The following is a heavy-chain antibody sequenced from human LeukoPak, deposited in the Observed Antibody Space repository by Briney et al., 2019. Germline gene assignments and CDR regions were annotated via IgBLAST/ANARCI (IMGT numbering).Heavy chain of an antibody. CDR3: PKDIWWTIDY. CDR2: ISDDGSDK. D-gene: IGHD4/OR15-4a*01. J-gene: IGHJ4*02. CDR1: GFTFSSFG. Sequence: GGSLRLSCAASGFTFSSFGMHWVRQAPGKGLEWVAVISDDGSDKYYADAVKGRFTIFRDNSKDTLYLQMNSLRAEDTAVYYCPKDIWWTIDYWGQGTLVTVSS. V-gene: IGHV3-30*18.